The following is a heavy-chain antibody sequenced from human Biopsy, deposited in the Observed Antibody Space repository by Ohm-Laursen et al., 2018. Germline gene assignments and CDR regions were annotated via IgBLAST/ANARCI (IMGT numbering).Heavy chain of an antibody. Sequence: SETLSLTCTLSGYSIIPSGPENWSWIRQPPGQGLQYIGLIYSGGNTNYNPSLRSRVTMSVDTSKNQFSLRLNSVTAADTAVYCCARGMRTTGWPYFDYWGQGILVTVSS. CDR2: IYSGGNT. V-gene: IGHV4-61*01. CDR3: ARGMRTTGWPYFDY. D-gene: IGHD2/OR15-2a*01. J-gene: IGHJ4*02. CDR1: GYSIIPSGPEN.